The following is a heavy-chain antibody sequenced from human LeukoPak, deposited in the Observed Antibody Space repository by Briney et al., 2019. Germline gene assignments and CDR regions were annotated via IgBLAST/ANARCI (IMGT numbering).Heavy chain of an antibody. CDR3: AFAYSSSWYYLDY. CDR2: IRYDGSNK. J-gene: IGHJ4*02. Sequence: GGSLRLSCAASGFTFSSYGMHWVRQAPGKGLEWVAFIRYDGSNKYYADSVKGRFTISRDNSKNTLYLQMNSLRAEDTAVYYCAFAYSSSWYYLDYWGQGTLVTVSS. V-gene: IGHV3-30*02. D-gene: IGHD6-13*01. CDR1: GFTFSSYG.